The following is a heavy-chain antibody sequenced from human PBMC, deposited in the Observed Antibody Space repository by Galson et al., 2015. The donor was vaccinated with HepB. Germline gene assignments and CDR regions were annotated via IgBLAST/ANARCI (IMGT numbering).Heavy chain of an antibody. D-gene: IGHD3-22*01. CDR1: GFTFSSYG. V-gene: IGHV3-30*18. CDR2: ISYDGSNK. Sequence: SLRLSCAASGFTFSSYGMHWVRQAPGKGLEWVAVISYDGSNKYYADSVKGRFTISRDNSKNTLYLQMNSLRAEDTAVYYCAKDTGPHTYYYDSRLDYWGQGTLVTVSS. CDR3: AKDTGPHTYYYDSRLDY. J-gene: IGHJ4*02.